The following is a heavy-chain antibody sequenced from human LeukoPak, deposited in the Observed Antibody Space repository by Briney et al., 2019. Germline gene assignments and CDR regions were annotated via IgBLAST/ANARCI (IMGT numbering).Heavy chain of an antibody. CDR1: DASFSGYY. Sequence: SETLSLTCAIYDASFSGYYWSWIRQPPGKGLEWIGEIHPSGSPSYDPSLESRTIISVDASKNQFSLILNSVTAADTALYFCSRGGDASKAGKYWGQGALVTVSS. V-gene: IGHV4-34*01. CDR2: IHPSGSP. CDR3: SRGGDASKAGKY. J-gene: IGHJ4*02. D-gene: IGHD3-10*01.